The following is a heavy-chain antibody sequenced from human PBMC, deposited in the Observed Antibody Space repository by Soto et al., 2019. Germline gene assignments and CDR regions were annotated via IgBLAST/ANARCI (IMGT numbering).Heavy chain of an antibody. D-gene: IGHD2-15*01. Sequence: GGSLRLSCAASGFTFSSYSINWVRQAPGKGLEWVSSISSSSSYIYYADSVKGRFTISRDNAKNSLYLKMNSLRAEDTAVYYYSKGYYCSGGSCYSLARSDEYFQHCGQGTLVTVSS. V-gene: IGHV3-21*04. CDR1: GFTFSSYS. CDR2: ISSSSSYI. CDR3: SKGYYCSGGSCYSLARSDEYFQH. J-gene: IGHJ1*01.